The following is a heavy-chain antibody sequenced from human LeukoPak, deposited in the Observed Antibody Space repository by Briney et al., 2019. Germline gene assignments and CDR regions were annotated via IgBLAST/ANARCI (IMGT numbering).Heavy chain of an antibody. V-gene: IGHV4-34*01. CDR2: INHSGST. J-gene: IGHJ6*02. CDR3: ARDYRGGYYYYYGMDV. D-gene: IGHD1-14*01. CDR1: GGSFSGYY. Sequence: ASETLSLTCAVYGGSFSGYYWSWIRQPPGKGLEWIGEINHSGSTNYNPSLKSRVTISVDTSKNQFSLKLSSVTAADTAVYYCARDYRGGYYYYYGMDVWGQGTTVTVSS.